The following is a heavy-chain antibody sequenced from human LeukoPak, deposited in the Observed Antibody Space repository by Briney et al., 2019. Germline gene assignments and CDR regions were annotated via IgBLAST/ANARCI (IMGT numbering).Heavy chain of an antibody. Sequence: GGSLRLSCAASGFTFSSYWMHWVRQAPGKGLVWVSRINSDGSSITYADSVKGRFTISRDNAKNTLYLQMNSLRVEDTAVYYCARVKQQLVYYFDYWGQGTLVTVSS. J-gene: IGHJ4*02. D-gene: IGHD6-13*01. CDR1: GFTFSSYW. CDR3: ARVKQQLVYYFDY. CDR2: INSDGSSI. V-gene: IGHV3-74*03.